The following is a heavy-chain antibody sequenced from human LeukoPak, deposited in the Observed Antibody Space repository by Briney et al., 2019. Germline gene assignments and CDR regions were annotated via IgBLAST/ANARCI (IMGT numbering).Heavy chain of an antibody. Sequence: PSETLSLTCTVSGGSISSNSYYWGWIRQPPGKGLEWIGSIYYSGSIYYNPSLKSRVTIFVDASKNQFSLELSSVTAADTAVYYCARRYCSSTTCFDTFGIWGQGTMVTVSS. CDR3: ARRYCSSTTCFDTFGI. V-gene: IGHV4-39*01. D-gene: IGHD2-2*01. CDR1: GGSISSNSYY. CDR2: IYYSGSI. J-gene: IGHJ3*02.